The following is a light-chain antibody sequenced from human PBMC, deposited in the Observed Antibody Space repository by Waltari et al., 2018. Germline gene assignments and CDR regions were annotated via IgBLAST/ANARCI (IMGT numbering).Light chain of an antibody. Sequence: DIQMTQSPSSLSASVGDRVTITCRASETIRIYLNWYQQKPGKAPKLLINTASRLQSGVPSRFSGSGSGTDFTLTISTLQHEDFATYYCQQSYSIPLTFGGGTKVENK. CDR3: QQSYSIPLT. CDR1: ETIRIY. V-gene: IGKV1-39*01. CDR2: TAS. J-gene: IGKJ4*01.